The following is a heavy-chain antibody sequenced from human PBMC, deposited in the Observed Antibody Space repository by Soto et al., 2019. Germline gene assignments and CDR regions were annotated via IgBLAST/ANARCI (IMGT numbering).Heavy chain of an antibody. D-gene: IGHD1-7*01. CDR3: ARHRTVITGTLSFDP. Sequence: PGESLXISCKGSGYXFTSYWIGWVRQMPGKGLEWMGIIYPGDSDTRYSPSFQGQVTISADKSISTAYLQWSSLRASDTAMYYCARHRTVITGTLSFDPWGQGTLVTVSS. CDR1: GYXFTSYW. J-gene: IGHJ5*02. V-gene: IGHV5-51*01. CDR2: IYPGDSDT.